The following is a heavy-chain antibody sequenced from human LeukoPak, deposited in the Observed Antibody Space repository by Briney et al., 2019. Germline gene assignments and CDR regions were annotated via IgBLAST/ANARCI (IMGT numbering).Heavy chain of an antibody. V-gene: IGHV3-23*01. CDR2: IVKTGGTT. J-gene: IGHJ4*02. D-gene: IGHD2-2*01. CDR1: GFTFSGCA. CDR3: AKGLGGGYCSSTSCYPLDY. Sequence: GGSLRLSCAASGFTFSGCAMTWVRQAPGKGLEWVSAIVKTGGTTYADSVKGRFTISRDNSKNTLYLQMNSLRAEDTAVYYCAKGLGGGYCSSTSCYPLDYWGQGALVTVSS.